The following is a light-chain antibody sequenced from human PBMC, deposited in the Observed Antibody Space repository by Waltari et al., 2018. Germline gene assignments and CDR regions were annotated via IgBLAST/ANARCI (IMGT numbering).Light chain of an antibody. CDR3: SAWDDSLNGVV. CDR2: YDD. J-gene: IGLJ2*01. Sequence: QSVLTQPPSVSESPGQRVSISCSGSTSTIGHNSVNWYHHVPGRAPKLVIYYDDLLFSGVSDRFSGSKSGTSASLAISGLQSEDEGDYYCSAWDDSLNGVVFGGGTKLTVL. V-gene: IGLV1-36*01. CDR1: TSTIGHNS.